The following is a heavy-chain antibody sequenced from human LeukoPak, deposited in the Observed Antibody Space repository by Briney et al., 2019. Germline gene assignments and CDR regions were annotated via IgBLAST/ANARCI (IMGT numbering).Heavy chain of an antibody. Sequence: PGGSLRLSCAASGFTFSSYEMNWVRQAPGKGLEWVSYISSSGSTIYYADSVKGRFTISRDNAKNSLYLQMNSLRDEDTAVYYCATDGTPLRVGEVFFDNWGQGTLVTVSS. V-gene: IGHV3-48*03. CDR2: ISSSGSTI. D-gene: IGHD3-10*01. CDR1: GFTFSSYE. CDR3: ATDGTPLRVGEVFFDN. J-gene: IGHJ4*02.